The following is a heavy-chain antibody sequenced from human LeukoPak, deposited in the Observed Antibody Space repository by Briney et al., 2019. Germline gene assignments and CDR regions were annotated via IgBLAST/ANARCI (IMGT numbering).Heavy chain of an antibody. Sequence: GGSLRLSCAASGFTFSSYAMSWVRQAPGKGLEWVSATSGSGGSTYYADSVKGRFTISRDNSKNTLYLQMNSLRAEDTAVYYCAKPSYYYGSGDYWGQGTLVTVSS. V-gene: IGHV3-23*01. CDR1: GFTFSSYA. CDR2: TSGSGGST. CDR3: AKPSYYYGSGDY. J-gene: IGHJ4*02. D-gene: IGHD3-10*01.